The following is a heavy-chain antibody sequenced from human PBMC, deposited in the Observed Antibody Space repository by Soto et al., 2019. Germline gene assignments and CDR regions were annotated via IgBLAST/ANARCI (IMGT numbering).Heavy chain of an antibody. CDR1: GGSISSSDYY. J-gene: IGHJ3*02. Sequence: SEPLSLTCTVSGGSISSSDYYWSWIRQPPGKGLEWIGYIYYSGSTYYNPSLKSRVTISVDTSKNQFSLKVSSVTVADTAVYYCARVAHGGHDAFDIWGQGTMVTVSS. V-gene: IGHV4-30-4*01. CDR2: IYYSGST. D-gene: IGHD3-10*01. CDR3: ARVAHGGHDAFDI.